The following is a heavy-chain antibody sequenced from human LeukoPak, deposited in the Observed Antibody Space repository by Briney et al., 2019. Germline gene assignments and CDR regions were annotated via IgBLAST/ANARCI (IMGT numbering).Heavy chain of an antibody. D-gene: IGHD6-13*01. CDR1: GFTFSSYG. V-gene: IGHV3-33*08. CDR2: IWYDGSNK. Sequence: RAGGSLRLSCAASGFTFSSYGMPWVRQAPGKGLEWVAVIWYDGSNKYYADSVKGRFTISRDNSKNTLYLQMNSLRAEDTAVYYCARDSSSWLSYYFDYWGQGTLVTVSS. CDR3: ARDSSSWLSYYFDY. J-gene: IGHJ4*02.